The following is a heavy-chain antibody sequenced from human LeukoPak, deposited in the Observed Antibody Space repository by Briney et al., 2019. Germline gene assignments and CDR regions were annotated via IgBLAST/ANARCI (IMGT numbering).Heavy chain of an antibody. Sequence: KTSETLSLTCAVYGESFSGYYWSWIRQSPGKGLEWIGEISHSGSASYNPSLKSRVIISADTSKNQFSLSLRSVTAADTAVYFCARQGTRLWGFLDYWGQGTLVAVSS. V-gene: IGHV4-34*01. D-gene: IGHD6-6*01. CDR3: ARQGTRLWGFLDY. CDR1: GESFSGYY. CDR2: ISHSGSA. J-gene: IGHJ4*02.